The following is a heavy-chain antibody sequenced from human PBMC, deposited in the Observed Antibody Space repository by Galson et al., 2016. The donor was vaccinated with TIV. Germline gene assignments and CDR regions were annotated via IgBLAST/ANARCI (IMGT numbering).Heavy chain of an antibody. V-gene: IGHV3-23*01. CDR3: GHNWNYVY. J-gene: IGHJ4*02. CDR2: ITAGGENR. D-gene: IGHD1-7*01. Sequence: SLRLSCAASGFSFIKYAMTWVRQAPGKGLEWVSGITAGGENRDYADSVKGRFTISRGNSQTTFFLQMTRLRADDTAIYFCGHNWNYVYWGQGSLVTVSS. CDR1: GFSFIKYA.